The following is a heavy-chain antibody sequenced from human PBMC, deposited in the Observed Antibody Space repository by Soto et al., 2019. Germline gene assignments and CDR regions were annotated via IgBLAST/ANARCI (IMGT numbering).Heavy chain of an antibody. Sequence: ASVKVSCKASGYTFTGYYMHWVRQAPGQGLEWMGWINPNSGGTNYAQKFQGRVTMTRDTSISTAYMELSRLRSDDTAVYYCVRVRQYSSSRGWFDPWGQGTLVTVSS. CDR1: GYTFTGYY. D-gene: IGHD6-13*01. CDR3: VRVRQYSSSRGWFDP. J-gene: IGHJ5*02. CDR2: INPNSGGT. V-gene: IGHV1-2*02.